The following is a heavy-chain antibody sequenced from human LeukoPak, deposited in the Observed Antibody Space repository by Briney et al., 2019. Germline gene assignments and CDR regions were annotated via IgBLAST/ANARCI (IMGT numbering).Heavy chain of an antibody. CDR2: INHSGST. J-gene: IGHJ5*02. CDR3: ARGLHIVVEYNRFDP. D-gene: IGHD2-21*01. CDR1: GGSFSGYY. Sequence: HPSETLSLTCAVYGGSFSGYYWSWIRQPPGKGLEWIGEINHSGSTNYNPSLKSRVTISVDTSKNQFSLKLSSVTAADTAVYYCARGLHIVVEYNRFDPWGQGTLVTVSS. V-gene: IGHV4-34*01.